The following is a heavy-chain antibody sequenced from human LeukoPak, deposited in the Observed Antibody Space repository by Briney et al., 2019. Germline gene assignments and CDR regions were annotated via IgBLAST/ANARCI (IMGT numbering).Heavy chain of an antibody. CDR2: IYSGGST. V-gene: IGHV3-53*01. CDR3: ARDPGPGSHDY. Sequence: PGGSLRLSCAASGFTVSSNYMNWVRQAPGKGLEWVSVIYSGGSTYYADSVKGRFTISKDNSKNTLYLQMNSLRAEDTAVYYCARDPGPGSHDYWGQGTLVTVSS. CDR1: GFTVSSNY. J-gene: IGHJ4*02. D-gene: IGHD3-10*01.